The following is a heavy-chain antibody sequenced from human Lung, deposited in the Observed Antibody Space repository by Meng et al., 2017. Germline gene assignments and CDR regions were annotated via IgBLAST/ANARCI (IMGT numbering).Heavy chain of an antibody. CDR3: GHSPGNSCWSADYFQH. CDR2: IYWNDDT. J-gene: IGHJ1*01. D-gene: IGHD6-19*01. V-gene: IGHV2-5*01. Sequence: QITLKESGPTLVHPTPTLTLTCTFSGLSPSGSGVGVGWIRQPPGKALEWLGLIYWNDDTRYSQSLKSRLAVTKDTSKNQVVLTMTNMDPVDTATYYCGHSPGNSCWSADYFQHWGRGTLVTVSS. CDR1: GLSPSGSGVG.